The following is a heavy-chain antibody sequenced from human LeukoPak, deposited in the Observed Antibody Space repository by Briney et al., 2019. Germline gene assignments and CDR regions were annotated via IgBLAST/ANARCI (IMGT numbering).Heavy chain of an antibody. CDR3: ARVATNYDFWSGYPDYFDY. CDR1: GFTFSSYW. CDR2: IKQDGSEK. V-gene: IGHV3-7*01. Sequence: PGGSLRLSCAASGFTFSSYWMSWVRQAPGKGLEWVANIKQDGSEKYYVGSVKGRFTISRDNAKNSLYLQMNSLRAEDTAVYYCARVATNYDFWSGYPDYFDYWGQGTLVTVSS. D-gene: IGHD3-3*01. J-gene: IGHJ4*02.